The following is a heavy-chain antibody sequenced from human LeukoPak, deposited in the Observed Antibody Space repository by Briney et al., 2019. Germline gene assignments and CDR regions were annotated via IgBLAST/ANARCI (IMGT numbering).Heavy chain of an antibody. CDR1: GGYISSYY. J-gene: IGHJ3*02. CDR2: IYYTGST. CDR3: ARDRRESSKPNDAFDI. V-gene: IGHV4-59*01. Sequence: SETLSLTCGVSGGYISSYYWSWIRQPPGKGLEGIGYIYYTGSTNYNPSLESRVTISIDTSKKQLSLKLRSVTAADTAVYYCARDRRESSKPNDAFDIWGQGTMVTVSS. D-gene: IGHD4-11*01.